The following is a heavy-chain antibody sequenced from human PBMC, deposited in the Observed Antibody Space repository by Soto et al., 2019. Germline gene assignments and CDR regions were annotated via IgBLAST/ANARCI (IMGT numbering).Heavy chain of an antibody. CDR2: IKQDGSEK. J-gene: IGHJ6*02. Sequence: GGSLRLSCAASGFTFSSYWMSWVRQAPGKGLEWVANIKQDGSEKYYLDSVKGRFTISRDNAKNSLYLQMNSLRAEDTAVYYCARDSESGYDYSYYYGMDVWGQGTTVTVSS. D-gene: IGHD5-12*01. CDR3: ARDSESGYDYSYYYGMDV. V-gene: IGHV3-7*01. CDR1: GFTFSSYW.